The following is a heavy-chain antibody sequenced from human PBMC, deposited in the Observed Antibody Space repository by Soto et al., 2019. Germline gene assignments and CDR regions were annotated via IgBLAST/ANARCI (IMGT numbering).Heavy chain of an antibody. V-gene: IGHV3-30-3*01. Sequence: GGSLRLSCAASGFTFSSYAMHWVRQAPGKGLEWVAVISYDGSNKYYADSVKGRFTISRDNSKNTLYLQMNSLRAGDTAVYYCARDLNDPDVFWGKGTTVTVSS. CDR2: ISYDGSNK. D-gene: IGHD1-1*01. J-gene: IGHJ6*04. CDR1: GFTFSSYA. CDR3: ARDLNDPDVF.